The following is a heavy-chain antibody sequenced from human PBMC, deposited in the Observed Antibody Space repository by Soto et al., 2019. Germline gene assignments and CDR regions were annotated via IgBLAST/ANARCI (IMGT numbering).Heavy chain of an antibody. Sequence: GGSLRLSCVASGFLFSTYWMSWVRQAPGKGLEWVANIKQDGSEKYYVDSVKGRLTISRDNAKNSLYLQMNSLRAEDTAVYYCARDTGETHYDFWSGYWHGMDVWGQGTTVTVSS. J-gene: IGHJ6*02. V-gene: IGHV3-7*01. D-gene: IGHD3-3*01. CDR1: GFLFSTYW. CDR2: IKQDGSEK. CDR3: ARDTGETHYDFWSGYWHGMDV.